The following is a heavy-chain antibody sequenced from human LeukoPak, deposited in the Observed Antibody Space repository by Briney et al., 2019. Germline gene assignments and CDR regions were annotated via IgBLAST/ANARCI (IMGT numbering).Heavy chain of an antibody. CDR3: AKGPMVRGFYFDY. CDR2: ISGSGGST. J-gene: IGHJ4*02. V-gene: IGHV3-23*01. CDR1: GFTFSSYA. Sequence: GGSLRLSCAASGFTFSSYAMSWVRQAPGKGLEWVSAISGSGGSTYYADSVKGRFTIPRDNSKNTLYLQMNSLRAEDTAVYYCAKGPMVRGFYFDYWGQGTLVTVSS. D-gene: IGHD3-10*01.